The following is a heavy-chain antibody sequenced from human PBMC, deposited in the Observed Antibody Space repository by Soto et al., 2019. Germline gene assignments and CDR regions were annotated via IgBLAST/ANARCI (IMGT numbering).Heavy chain of an antibody. CDR2: IYYSGST. CDR3: ARESTYYYDSSGQDAFDI. V-gene: IGHV4-30-4*01. CDR1: GGSISSGDYY. J-gene: IGHJ3*02. Sequence: QVQLQESGPGLVKPSQTLSLTCTVSGGSISSGDYYWSWIRQPPGKGLEWIGYIYYSGSTYYNPSLKSRVTISVDTSKTQFSLKLSSVTAADTAVYYCARESTYYYDSSGQDAFDIWGQGTMVTVSS. D-gene: IGHD3-22*01.